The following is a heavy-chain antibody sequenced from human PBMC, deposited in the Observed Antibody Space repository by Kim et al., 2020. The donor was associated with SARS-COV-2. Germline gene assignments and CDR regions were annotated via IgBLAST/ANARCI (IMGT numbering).Heavy chain of an antibody. J-gene: IGHJ4*02. D-gene: IGHD3-10*01. CDR3: ARGPYGRFDY. V-gene: IGHV4-34*01. Sequence: STNYHPSLKSRVTILVDTSKNQFSLKLSSVTAADTAVYYCARGPYGRFDYWGQGTLVTVSS. CDR2: ST.